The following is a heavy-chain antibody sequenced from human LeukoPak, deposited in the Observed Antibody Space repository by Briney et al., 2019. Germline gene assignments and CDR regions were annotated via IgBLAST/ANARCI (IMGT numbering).Heavy chain of an antibody. Sequence: GGSLRLSCAASGFTFSNYDMNSVRQAPGKGLEWVSHISGSSSTIYYADSVKGRFTISRDNAKNSLYLQMNSLRDEDTAVYYCARRFGYWGQGTLVTVSS. V-gene: IGHV3-48*02. D-gene: IGHD3-10*01. CDR3: ARRFGY. J-gene: IGHJ4*02. CDR1: GFTFSNYD. CDR2: ISGSSSTI.